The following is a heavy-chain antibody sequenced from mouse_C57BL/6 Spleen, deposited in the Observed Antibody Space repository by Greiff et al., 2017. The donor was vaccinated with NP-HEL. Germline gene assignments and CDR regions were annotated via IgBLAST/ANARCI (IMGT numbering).Heavy chain of an antibody. Sequence: VQLQQSGPELVKPGASVKISCKASGYTFTDYYMNWVKQSHGKSLEWIGDINPNNGGTSYNQKFKGKATLTVDKSSRTAYMEVRSLTSEDSAVYYCARGEPVRGFAYWGQGTLVTVSA. CDR2: INPNNGGT. CDR1: GYTFTDYY. CDR3: ARGEPVRGFAY. V-gene: IGHV1-26*01. J-gene: IGHJ3*01.